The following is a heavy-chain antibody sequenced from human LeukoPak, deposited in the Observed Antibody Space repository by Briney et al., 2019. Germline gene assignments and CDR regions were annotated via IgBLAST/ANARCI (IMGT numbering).Heavy chain of an antibody. Sequence: PSETLSLTCTVSGGSISSYYWSWIRQPPGKGLEWIGYIYCSGSTNYNPSLKSRVTISVDTSKNQFSLKLSSVTAADTAVYYCATRSITVPRYFQHWGQGTLVTVSS. CDR3: ATRSITVPRYFQH. J-gene: IGHJ1*01. CDR1: GGSISSYY. V-gene: IGHV4-59*01. D-gene: IGHD5-24*01. CDR2: IYCSGST.